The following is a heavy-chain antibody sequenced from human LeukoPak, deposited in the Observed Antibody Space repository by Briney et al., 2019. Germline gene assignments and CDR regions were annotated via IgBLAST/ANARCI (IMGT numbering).Heavy chain of an antibody. CDR2: ISSSGRTI. CDR1: GFTFSSYE. D-gene: IGHD4-23*01. CDR3: ARGRGDFGGNYQTFDY. Sequence: GGSLRLSCAASGFTFSSYEMNWVRQAPGKGLEWVSYISSSGRTIYYADSVKGRFTIPRDNAKNSLYLQMNSLRAEDTAVYYCARGRGDFGGNYQTFDYWGQGTLVTVSS. V-gene: IGHV3-48*03. J-gene: IGHJ4*02.